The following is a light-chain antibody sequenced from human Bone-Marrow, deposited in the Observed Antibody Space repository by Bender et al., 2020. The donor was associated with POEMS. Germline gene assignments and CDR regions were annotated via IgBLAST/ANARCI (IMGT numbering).Light chain of an antibody. CDR1: TSDVGRYNF. CDR2: EVS. V-gene: IGLV2-8*01. Sequence: QSALTQPASVSGSPGQSITISCTGTTSDVGRYNFVSWYQQYPGKAPKLMIYEVSRRPPGVPDRFSGSKSGNTASLTVSGLQAEDEADYYCTSYAGMNNFRVFGGGTKVTVL. CDR3: TSYAGMNNFRV. J-gene: IGLJ3*02.